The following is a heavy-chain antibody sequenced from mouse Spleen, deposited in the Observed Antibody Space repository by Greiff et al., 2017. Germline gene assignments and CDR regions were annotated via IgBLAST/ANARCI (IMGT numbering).Heavy chain of an antibody. CDR2: IWSDGST. J-gene: IGHJ4*01. CDR3: ARGGGYDSAMDY. CDR1: GFSLTSYG. Sequence: QVHVKQSGPGLVAPSQSLSITCTVSGFSLTSYGVHWVRQPPGKGLEWLVVIWSDGSTTYNSALKSRLSISKDNSKSQVFLKMNSLQTDDTAMYYCARGGGYDSAMDYWGQGTSVTVSS. V-gene: IGHV2-6*02. D-gene: IGHD2-2*01.